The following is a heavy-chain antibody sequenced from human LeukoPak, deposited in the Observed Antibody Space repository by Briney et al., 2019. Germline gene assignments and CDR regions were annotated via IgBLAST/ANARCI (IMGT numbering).Heavy chain of an antibody. D-gene: IGHD3-22*01. CDR1: GFSFSSYW. CDR3: AREVVTGGFDY. CDR2: INPDGSNM. J-gene: IGHJ4*02. Sequence: GGSLRLSCAASGFSFSSYWMSWVRQAPGKGLEWVANINPDGSNMLYVDSVKGRFTISRDNAKNSLYLQMHSLRAEDTAVYYCAREVVTGGFDYWGQGTLVTVSS. V-gene: IGHV3-7*01.